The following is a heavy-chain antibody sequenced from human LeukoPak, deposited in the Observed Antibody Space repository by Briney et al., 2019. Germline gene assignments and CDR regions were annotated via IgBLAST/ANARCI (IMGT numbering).Heavy chain of an antibody. J-gene: IGHJ5*02. V-gene: IGHV4-34*01. Sequence: PSETLSLTCAVYSGSFSGYYWSWIRQPPGKGLEWIGKINHSGSTNYNPSLKSRVTISVDTSKNQFSLKLSSVTAADTAVYYCARAPGIAAAGWFDPWGQGTLVTVSS. CDR1: SGSFSGYY. CDR3: ARAPGIAAAGWFDP. CDR2: INHSGST. D-gene: IGHD6-13*01.